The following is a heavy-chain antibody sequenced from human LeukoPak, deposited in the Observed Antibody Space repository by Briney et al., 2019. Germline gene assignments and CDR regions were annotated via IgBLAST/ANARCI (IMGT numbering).Heavy chain of an antibody. CDR1: GGSISSYY. CDR2: IYYSGST. CDR3: ARGDCSGGSCYSGYYYYYMDV. D-gene: IGHD2-15*01. V-gene: IGHV4-59*01. Sequence: SETLSLTCTVSGGSISSYYWSWIRQPPGKGLEWIGYIYYSGSTNYNPSLKSRVTISVDTSKNQFSLKLSSVTAADTAVYYCARGDCSGGSCYSGYYYYYMDVWGKGTTVTISS. J-gene: IGHJ6*03.